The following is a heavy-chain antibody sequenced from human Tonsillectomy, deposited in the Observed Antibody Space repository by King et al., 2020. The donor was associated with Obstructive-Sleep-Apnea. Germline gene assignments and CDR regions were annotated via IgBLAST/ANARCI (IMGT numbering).Heavy chain of an antibody. CDR1: GFTFSSYA. CDR2: IIGCGGST. V-gene: IGHV3-23*04. J-gene: IGHJ6*02. D-gene: IGHD6-19*01. CDR3: AKFEQWDYYYYGMDV. Sequence: VQLVESGGGLVQPGGSLRLSCAASGFTFSSYAISWVRQPPGTGLECVSAIIGCGGSTYYADAVKDRFTISRDNSKYTLHLQINSLRAEDTAVYYCAKFEQWDYYYYGMDVWGQGTTVTVSS.